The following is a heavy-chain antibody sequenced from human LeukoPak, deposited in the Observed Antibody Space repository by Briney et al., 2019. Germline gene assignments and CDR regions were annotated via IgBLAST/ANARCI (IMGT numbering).Heavy chain of an antibody. CDR3: VRGGQGDGHSADEGFDI. D-gene: IGHD5-18*01. CDR2: TYYRSNWYN. J-gene: IGHJ3*02. Sequence: SQTLSLTCAISGDIVFSNSSWNWIRQSPSRGLEWLGRTYYRSNWYNDYGVSVKGRININPDTSKNHFSLQLSSVTPEDTAVYYCVRGGQGDGHSADEGFDIWGQGTMVTVS. CDR1: GDIVFSNSS. V-gene: IGHV6-1*01.